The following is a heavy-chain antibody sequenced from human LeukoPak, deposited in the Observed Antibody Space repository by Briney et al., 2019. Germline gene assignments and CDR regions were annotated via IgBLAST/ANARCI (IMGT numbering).Heavy chain of an antibody. Sequence: GGSLRLSCAASGFTVSSNYMSWVRQAPGRGLEWVSVMYSGGSTYYADSVKGRFTISRDNSKNTLYLQMNSLRAEDTAVYYCAKSSLLRDKMDWGQGTLVTVSS. D-gene: IGHD2-8*01. CDR2: MYSGGST. CDR1: GFTVSSNY. J-gene: IGHJ4*02. CDR3: AKSSLLRDKMD. V-gene: IGHV3-53*01.